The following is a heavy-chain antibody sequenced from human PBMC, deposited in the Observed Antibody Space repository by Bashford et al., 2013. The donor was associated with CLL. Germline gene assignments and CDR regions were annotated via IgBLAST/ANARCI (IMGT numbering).Heavy chain of an antibody. CDR2: INPSSGTA. J-gene: IGHJ5*02. CDR1: GGSFSSYA. V-gene: IGHV1-46*01. D-gene: IGHD3-10*01. CDR3: ARDSVKNYGFGRNWFDT. Sequence: ASVKVSCKAYGGSFSSYAINWVRQAPGQGLEWMGVINPSSGTASYPQNFQGRLTVTSDSSTTTVYLDLSNLRTEDTAVYYCARDSVKNYGFGRNWFDTWGQGTRVTVSS.